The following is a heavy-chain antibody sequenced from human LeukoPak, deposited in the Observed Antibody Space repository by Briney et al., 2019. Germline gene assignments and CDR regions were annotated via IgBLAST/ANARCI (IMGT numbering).Heavy chain of an antibody. CDR2: INSNGSST. J-gene: IGHJ4*02. V-gene: IGHV3-74*01. CDR3: ARDLGATIFDFDY. D-gene: IGHD1-26*01. Sequence: GGSLRLSCAASGFTFSSYWMHWVRQAPGKGLVWVSRINSNGSSTSYADSVKGRFTISRDNAKNSLYLQMNSLRVEDTAVYYCARDLGATIFDFDYWGQGTLVTVSS. CDR1: GFTFSSYW.